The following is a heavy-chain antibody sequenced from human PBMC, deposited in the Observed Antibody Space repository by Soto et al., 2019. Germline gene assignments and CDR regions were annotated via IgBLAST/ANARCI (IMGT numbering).Heavy chain of an antibody. Sequence: ASVKVSCKASGYTFTSYYMHWVRQAPGQGLEWMGIINPSGGSTSYAQKFQGRVTMTRDTSTSTVYMELSSLRSEDTSVYYCARDSRVAAAGIDYYYYGMDVWGQGTTVTVSS. CDR2: INPSGGST. CDR1: GYTFTSYY. D-gene: IGHD6-13*01. J-gene: IGHJ6*02. CDR3: ARDSRVAAAGIDYYYYGMDV. V-gene: IGHV1-46*01.